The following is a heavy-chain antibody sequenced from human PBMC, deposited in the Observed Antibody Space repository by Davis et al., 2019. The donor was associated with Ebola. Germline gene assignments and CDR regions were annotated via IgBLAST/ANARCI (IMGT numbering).Heavy chain of an antibody. Sequence: GESLKISCAASGFTFSSYGMHWVRQAPGKGLEWVAVISYDGSNKYYADSVKGRFTISRDNSKNTLYLQMNSLRASDTAMYYCVKLQRRDLVPLYFDYWGQGTLVTVSS. V-gene: IGHV3-30*03. CDR3: VKLQRRDLVPLYFDY. CDR1: GFTFSSYG. J-gene: IGHJ4*02. D-gene: IGHD2-2*01. CDR2: ISYDGSNK.